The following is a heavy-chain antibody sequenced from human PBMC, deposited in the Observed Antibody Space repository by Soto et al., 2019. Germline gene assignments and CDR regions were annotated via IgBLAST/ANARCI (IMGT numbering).Heavy chain of an antibody. CDR3: ARDTLGAARIYNWFDP. CDR1: GYSISSGYY. V-gene: IGHV4-38-2*02. Sequence: SETLSLTCAVSGYSISSGYYWGWIRQPPGKGLEWIGSIYHSGSTYYNPSLKSRVTVSVDTSKNQFSLKLSSVTAADTAVYYCARDTLGAARIYNWFDPWGQGTLVTVSS. D-gene: IGHD6-6*01. CDR2: IYHSGST. J-gene: IGHJ5*02.